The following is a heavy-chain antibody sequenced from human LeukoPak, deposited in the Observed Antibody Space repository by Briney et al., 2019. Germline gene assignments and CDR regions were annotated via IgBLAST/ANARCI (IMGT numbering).Heavy chain of an antibody. CDR1: GGSISSGSYY. V-gene: IGHV4-61*02. J-gene: IGHJ3*02. Sequence: SQTLSLTCTVSGGSISSGSYYWSWIRQPAGKGLEWIGRIYTSGSTNYNPSLKSRVTISVDTSKNQFSLKLSSVTAADTAVYYCARDVGVYGVIDAFDIWGQGTMVTVSS. CDR3: ARDVGVYGVIDAFDI. CDR2: IYTSGST. D-gene: IGHD5/OR15-5a*01.